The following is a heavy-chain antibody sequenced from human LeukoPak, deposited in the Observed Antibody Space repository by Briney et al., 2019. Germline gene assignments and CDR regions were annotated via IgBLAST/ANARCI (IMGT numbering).Heavy chain of an antibody. CDR2: IYSGGST. CDR3: ALFARDSSSGYFDY. CDR1: GFTVSSNY. J-gene: IGHJ4*02. V-gene: IGHV3-66*01. Sequence: GGSLRLSCAASGFTVSSNYMSWVRQAPGKGLEWVSVIYSGGSTYYADSVKGRFTISRDNSKNTLYLQVNSLRAEDTAVYYCALFARDSSSGYFDYWGQGTLVTVSS. D-gene: IGHD6-6*01.